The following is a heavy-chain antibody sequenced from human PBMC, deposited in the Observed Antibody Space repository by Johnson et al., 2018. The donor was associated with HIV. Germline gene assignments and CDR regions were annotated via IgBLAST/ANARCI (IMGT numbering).Heavy chain of an antibody. D-gene: IGHD2-21*01. J-gene: IGHJ3*01. CDR1: GFTISTFW. CDR3: AKVDCGGDTCAGYDPFDL. Sequence: VQLVESGGALVQPGGSLRLSCEVSGFTISTFWMHWVRQVPGKGLMWVSRISGDGSSLSYADSVRGRFTISRDNAKYTVDLQMNSLRVEDTAVYYCAKVDCGGDTCAGYDPFDLWGQGTLVTVSS. CDR2: ISGDGSSL. V-gene: IGHV3-74*02.